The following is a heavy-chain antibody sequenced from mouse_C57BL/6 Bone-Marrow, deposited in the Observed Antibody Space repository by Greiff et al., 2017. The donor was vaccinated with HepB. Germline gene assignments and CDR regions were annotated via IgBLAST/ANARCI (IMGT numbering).Heavy chain of an antibody. CDR2: ISDGGSYT. CDR1: GFTFSSYA. D-gene: IGHD2-4*01. Sequence: EVKVVESGGGLVKPGGSLKLSCAASGFTFSSYAMSWVRQTPEKRLEWVATISDGGSYTYYPDNVKGRFTISRDNAKNNLYLQMSHLKSEDTAMYYCAGIYYDPYYAMDYWGQGTSVTVSS. V-gene: IGHV5-4*03. CDR3: AGIYYDPYYAMDY. J-gene: IGHJ4*01.